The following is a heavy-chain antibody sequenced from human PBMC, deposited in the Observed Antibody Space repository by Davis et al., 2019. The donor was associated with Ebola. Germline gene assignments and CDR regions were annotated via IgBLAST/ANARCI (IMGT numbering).Heavy chain of an antibody. D-gene: IGHD3-22*01. J-gene: IGHJ4*02. V-gene: IGHV3-30*03. CDR2: IFFDRSET. CDR3: ARVGYYYDSSGYWYYFDY. CDR1: GFTFSRYG. Sequence: PGGSLRLSCEASGFTFSRYGMHWVRQAPGKGPEWLTFIFFDRSETFYADSVKGRFAISRDNSKNTLYLQMNSLRAEETAVYYCARVGYYYDSSGYWYYFDYWGQGTLVTVSS.